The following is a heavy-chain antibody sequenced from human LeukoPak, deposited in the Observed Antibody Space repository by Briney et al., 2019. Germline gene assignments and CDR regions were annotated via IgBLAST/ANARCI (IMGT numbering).Heavy chain of an antibody. Sequence: PSETLSLTCTVSGGSIRSGSYYWSWIRQPAGKGLEWIGHMYTTGSTNYNPSLKSRVTISIDTSKNHFSLDLSSVTAADTAVYYCARGLVVPAATNSYFLDVWGKGTTVTVSS. D-gene: IGHD2-2*01. CDR1: GGSIRSGSYY. CDR2: MYTTGST. CDR3: ARGLVVPAATNSYFLDV. V-gene: IGHV4-61*09. J-gene: IGHJ6*03.